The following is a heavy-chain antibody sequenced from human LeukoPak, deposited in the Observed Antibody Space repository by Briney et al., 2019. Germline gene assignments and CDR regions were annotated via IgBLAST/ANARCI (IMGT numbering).Heavy chain of an antibody. CDR3: ARHERDYGDFDY. CDR1: GGSISSSSYY. Sequence: PSETLSLTCTVSGGSISSSSYYWGWIRQPPGKGLEWIGSMYYSGSTYYNLSLKSRVTISVDTSMNQFSLRLSSVTAADTAVYYCARHERDYGDFDYWGHGTLVTVSS. V-gene: IGHV4-39*01. D-gene: IGHD4-17*01. CDR2: MYYSGST. J-gene: IGHJ4*01.